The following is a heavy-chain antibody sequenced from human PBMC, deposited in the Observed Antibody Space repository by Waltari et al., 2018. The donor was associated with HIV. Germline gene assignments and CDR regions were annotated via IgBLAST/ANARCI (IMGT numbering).Heavy chain of an antibody. CDR1: GHPSSKFG. J-gene: IGHJ6*02. V-gene: IGHV1-18*01. D-gene: IGHD4-17*01. Sequence: VHLVQSGAEVKNPGASVKVSCKVSGHPSSKFGVSWVRRAPGHGLEWMGWISVDKGNANYAPKFQGRLTLSTDTFTGIVYMEMRSLRSDDTGIYFCAMGDYGDYGGHYYYGMDFWGQGTTVSVSS. CDR2: ISVDKGNA. CDR3: AMGDYGDYGGHYYYGMDF.